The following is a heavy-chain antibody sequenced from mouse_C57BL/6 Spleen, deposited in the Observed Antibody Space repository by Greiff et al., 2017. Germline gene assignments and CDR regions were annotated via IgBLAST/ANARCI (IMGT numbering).Heavy chain of an antibody. CDR2: ISYDGSN. V-gene: IGHV3-6*01. J-gene: IGHJ4*01. Sequence: EVKLVESGPGLVKPSQSLSLTCSVTGYSITSGYYWNWIRQFPGNKLEWMGYISYDGSNNYNPSLKNRISITRDTSKNQFFLKLNSVTTEDTATYYCARAWDVGAMDYWGQGTSVTVSS. CDR1: GYSITSGYY. CDR3: ARAWDVGAMDY. D-gene: IGHD4-1*01.